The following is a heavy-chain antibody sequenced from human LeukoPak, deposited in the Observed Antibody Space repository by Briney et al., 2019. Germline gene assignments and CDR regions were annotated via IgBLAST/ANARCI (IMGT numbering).Heavy chain of an antibody. CDR1: GFTFSTFP. CDR3: ARGAGTMVYYIDV. J-gene: IGHJ6*03. V-gene: IGHV3-30*16. D-gene: IGHD1-7*01. Sequence: GRSLRLSCAASGFTFSTFPMHWVRQAPGKGLQWVAVISNDGVNQYYADSAKGRFTISRDNPKNTLFLQMNSLTNEDTAVYYCARGAGTMVYYIDVWGKGTTVTVSS. CDR2: ISNDGVNQ.